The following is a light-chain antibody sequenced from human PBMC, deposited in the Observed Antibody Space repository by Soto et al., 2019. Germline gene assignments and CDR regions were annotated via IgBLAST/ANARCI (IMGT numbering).Light chain of an antibody. V-gene: IGKV3-20*01. CDR1: QSVSSE. Sequence: EIVLTQSQATLSLSPVERATLSCRASQSVSSELVWYQQKPGQAPRLLIYGASSRATGIPDRFSGSGSGTDFTLIISRLEPEDFAVYYCQQYGSSPPTTFGQGTRLEI. CDR3: QQYGSSPPTT. J-gene: IGKJ5*01. CDR2: GAS.